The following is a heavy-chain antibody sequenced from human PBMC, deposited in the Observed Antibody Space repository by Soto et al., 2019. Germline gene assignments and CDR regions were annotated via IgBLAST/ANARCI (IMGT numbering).Heavy chain of an antibody. J-gene: IGHJ4*02. CDR3: ARDGYCSGGSCHRLLSFDY. CDR2: IWSDGSKK. Sequence: QVQLVESGGGVAQPEKSLRLSCTASGFTFSSYGMHWVRQVPGTGLEWVALIWSDGSKKYYADCVKGRFTISRDNSTNTLFLQMDSLRAEDTAVYHCARDGYCSGGSCHRLLSFDYWGQGTLVTVSS. D-gene: IGHD2-15*01. V-gene: IGHV3-33*01. CDR1: GFTFSSYG.